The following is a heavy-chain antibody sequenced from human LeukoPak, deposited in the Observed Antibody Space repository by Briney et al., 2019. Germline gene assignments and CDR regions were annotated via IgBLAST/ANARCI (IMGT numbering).Heavy chain of an antibody. V-gene: IGHV4-59*01. CDR3: ARGGMYYDFWSGYSDYYYYMDV. CDR1: GSSISRYY. J-gene: IGHJ6*03. Sequence: SEILTLTCTVPGSSISRYYWSWIRQPPGKGLEWIGYFYYSGSTNYNPSLKSRVTISVDTSKNQFSLQLSSVTAADTAVYYCARGGMYYDFWSGYSDYYYYMDVWGKGTTVTVSS. CDR2: FYYSGST. D-gene: IGHD3-3*01.